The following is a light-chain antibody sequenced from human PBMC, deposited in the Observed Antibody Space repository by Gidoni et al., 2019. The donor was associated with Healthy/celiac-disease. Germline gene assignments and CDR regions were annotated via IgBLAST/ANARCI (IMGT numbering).Light chain of an antibody. V-gene: IGKV1-33*01. CDR1: QDISNY. Sequence: DIQMTQSPSSLSASVGDRVTITGQASQDISNYLNWYQQKPGKAPKLLIYDASNLETGVPSRFSGSGSGTDFTFTISSLQPEEIATYYCQQYDNLPRRLTFGGGTKVEIK. J-gene: IGKJ4*01. CDR2: DAS. CDR3: QQYDNLPRRLT.